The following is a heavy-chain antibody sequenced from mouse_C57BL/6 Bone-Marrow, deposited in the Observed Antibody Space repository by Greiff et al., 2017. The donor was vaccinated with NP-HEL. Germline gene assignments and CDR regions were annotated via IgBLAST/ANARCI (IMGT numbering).Heavy chain of an antibody. D-gene: IGHD2-3*01. Sequence: QVQLKQSGPELVKPGASVKISCKASGYAFSSSWMNWVKQRPGKGLEWIGRIYPGDGDTNYNGKFKGKATLTADKSSSTAYMQLSSLTSEDSAVYFCARSGDGYYGFAWFAYWGQGTLVTVSA. J-gene: IGHJ3*01. V-gene: IGHV1-82*01. CDR2: IYPGDGDT. CDR3: ARSGDGYYGFAWFAY. CDR1: GYAFSSSW.